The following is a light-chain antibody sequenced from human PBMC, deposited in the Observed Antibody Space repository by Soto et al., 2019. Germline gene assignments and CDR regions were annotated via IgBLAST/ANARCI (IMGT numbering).Light chain of an antibody. V-gene: IGKV3-20*01. Sequence: DIVLTQSPGTLSLSPGDRATLSCRASQTITSSSLIWYQQKPGQAPRLLIYGASSRATGIPDRFSGSGSGTDFTLTISRLEPGDFAVYSCHQHAYSPYTFGQGTKLEIK. CDR2: GAS. CDR3: HQHAYSPYT. CDR1: QTITSSS. J-gene: IGKJ2*01.